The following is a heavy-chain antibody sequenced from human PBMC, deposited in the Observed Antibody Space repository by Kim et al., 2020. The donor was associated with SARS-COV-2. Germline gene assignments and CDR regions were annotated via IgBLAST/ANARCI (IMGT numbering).Heavy chain of an antibody. D-gene: IGHD5-18*01. V-gene: IGHV4-61*01. CDR2: IFYSGAT. CDR1: GASVSTGTKY. CDR3: ARNDPDTPMVMGVGLDP. J-gene: IGHJ5*02. Sequence: SETLSLTCTVTGASVSTGTKYWSWIRQPPGKGLEWIGDIFYSGATRYNPSLKSRVAISVDTSKNQFFLNVSSVTAADTAVYYCARNDPDTPMVMGVGLDPWGQGTLVAVSA.